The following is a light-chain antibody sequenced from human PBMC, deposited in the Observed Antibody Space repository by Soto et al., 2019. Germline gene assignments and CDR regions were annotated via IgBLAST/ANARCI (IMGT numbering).Light chain of an antibody. CDR3: QQYGSSPYT. CDR2: AAS. V-gene: IGKV1-12*01. J-gene: IGKJ2*01. CDR1: QGISSW. Sequence: DIQMTQSPSSVSASVGDRVTITCRASQGISSWLGWYQQKPGKAPKLLIYAASSRATGIPDRFSGSGSGTDFTLTISRLEPEDFAVYYCQQYGSSPYTFGQGTKLEIK.